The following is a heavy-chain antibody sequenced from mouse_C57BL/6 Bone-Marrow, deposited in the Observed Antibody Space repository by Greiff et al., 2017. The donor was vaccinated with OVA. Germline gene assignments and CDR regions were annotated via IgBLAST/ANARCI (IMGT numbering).Heavy chain of an antibody. J-gene: IGHJ4*01. CDR1: GFTFSDYG. Sequence: EVKLMESGGGLVKPGGSLKLSCAASGFTFSDYGMHWVRQAPEKGLEWVAYISSGSSTIYYADTVKGRFPISRDNAKNTLFLQMTSLRSEDTAMYYCARRGQTAQATGAMDYWGQGTSVTVSS. CDR2: ISSGSSTI. V-gene: IGHV5-17*01. D-gene: IGHD3-2*02. CDR3: ARRGQTAQATGAMDY.